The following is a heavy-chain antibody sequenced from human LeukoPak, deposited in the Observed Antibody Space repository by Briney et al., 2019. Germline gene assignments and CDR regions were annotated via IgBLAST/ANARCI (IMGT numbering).Heavy chain of an antibody. D-gene: IGHD2-2*01. CDR2: ISSSGSTI. CDR1: GFTFSSYE. J-gene: IGHJ6*03. V-gene: IGHV3-48*03. Sequence: GGSLRLSCAASGFTFSSYEMNWVRQAPGKGLEWVSYISSSGSTIYYADSVKGRFTISRDNAKNSLYLQMNSLRAEDTAVYYCARVGSGCSSTSCYLYNYYYYYYMDVWGKGTTVTVSS. CDR3: ARVGSGCSSTSCYLYNYYYYYYMDV.